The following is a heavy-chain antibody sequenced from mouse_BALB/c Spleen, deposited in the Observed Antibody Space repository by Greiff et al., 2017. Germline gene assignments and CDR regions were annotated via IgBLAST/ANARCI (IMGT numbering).Heavy chain of an antibody. CDR1: GFSLTSYG. D-gene: IGHD2-1*01. J-gene: IGHJ4*01. CDR2: IWSGGST. V-gene: IGHV2-2*02. Sequence: QVQLKQSGPGLVQPSQSLSITCTVSGFSLTSYGVHWVRQSPGKGLEWLGVIWSGGSTDYNAAFISRLSISKDNSKSQVFFKMNSLQANDTAIYYCARNGGYYGNYGAMDYWGQGTSVTVSS. CDR3: ARNGGYYGNYGAMDY.